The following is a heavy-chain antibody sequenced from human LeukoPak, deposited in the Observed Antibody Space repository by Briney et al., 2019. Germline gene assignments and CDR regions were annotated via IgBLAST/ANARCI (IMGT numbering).Heavy chain of an antibody. D-gene: IGHD3-10*01. CDR2: IIGDGSSI. J-gene: IGHJ4*02. CDR1: GFTFSNYW. V-gene: IGHV3-74*01. Sequence: GGSLRLSXAASGFTFSNYWMHWVRQAPGRGLVWISRIIGDGSSINYADSVKGRFTISRDNAKNTLYLQMNSLRAEDTGIYYCARGHVPGSARHWDYWGQGTLATVSS. CDR3: ARGHVPGSARHWDY.